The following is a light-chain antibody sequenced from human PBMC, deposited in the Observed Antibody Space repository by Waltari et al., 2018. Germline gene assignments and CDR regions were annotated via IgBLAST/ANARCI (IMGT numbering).Light chain of an antibody. CDR3: QSYDTTLSVV. CDR2: GTS. Sequence: QSVLTQPPSVSEAPGQKVTISCTGSGSNIGAGYAVHWYQQLPRAAPKLRIYGTSSRPLGVPDRFFGSTAGTSASLAITGLQAEDEADYYCQSYDTTLSVVFGGGTKLTVL. CDR1: GSNIGAGYA. V-gene: IGLV1-40*01. J-gene: IGLJ3*02.